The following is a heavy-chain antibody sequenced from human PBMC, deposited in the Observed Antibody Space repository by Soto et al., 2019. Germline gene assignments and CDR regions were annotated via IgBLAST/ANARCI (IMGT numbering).Heavy chain of an antibody. Sequence: GSLRLSCAASGFTFSDYYMNWIRQAPCKGLEWVSYISSSSSYTNYADSVEGRFTISRDNAKNSLYLQMNSLRAEDTAVYYCARDTGGYDRRYYHYGMDVWGQGTTVTVSS. CDR1: GFTFSDYY. J-gene: IGHJ6*02. CDR3: ARDTGGYDRRYYHYGMDV. CDR2: ISSSSSYT. V-gene: IGHV3-11*05. D-gene: IGHD5-12*01.